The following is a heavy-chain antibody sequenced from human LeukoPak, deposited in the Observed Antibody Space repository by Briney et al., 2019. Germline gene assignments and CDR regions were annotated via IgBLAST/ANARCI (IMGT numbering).Heavy chain of an antibody. CDR2: ISSSSSYI. CDR3: ARGVEYCSGGSCYNYYYYYMDV. J-gene: IGHJ6*03. D-gene: IGHD2-15*01. CDR1: GFTFSSYS. V-gene: IGHV3-21*01. Sequence: GGSLRLSCAASGFTFSSYSMNWVRQAPGKGLEWVSSISSSSSYIYYADSVKGRFTISRDNAKNSLYLQMNSLRAEDTAVYYCARGVEYCSGGSCYNYYYYYMDVWGKGTTVTVSS.